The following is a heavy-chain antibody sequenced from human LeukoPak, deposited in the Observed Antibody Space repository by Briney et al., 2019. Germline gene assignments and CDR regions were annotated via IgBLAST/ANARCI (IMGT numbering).Heavy chain of an antibody. CDR2: IKQDGSDK. CDR3: ACGGRYSDN. Sequence: GGSLRLSCAASGFTFSSFWLSWVRQAPGKGLEWVAIIKQDGSDKYYVDSVKGRFTISRDNARNSLYLHMNSLRAEDTAVYYCACGGRYSDNWGQGTLVTVSS. V-gene: IGHV3-7*01. J-gene: IGHJ4*02. CDR1: GFTFSSFW.